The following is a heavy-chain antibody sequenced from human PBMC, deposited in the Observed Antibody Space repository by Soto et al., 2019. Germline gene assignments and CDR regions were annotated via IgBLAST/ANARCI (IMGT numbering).Heavy chain of an antibody. CDR3: AKGVLARTGTQDS. J-gene: IGHJ4*02. D-gene: IGHD1-1*01. CDR1: GFAFDNFA. V-gene: IGHV3-9*01. CDR2: ISWNSGSL. Sequence: EVQLVESGGDLVQPGRSLRLSCAASGFAFDNFAMHWVRQPPGKGLEWVSGISWNSGSLGYADSVKGRFSISRDNAKNSLYLQMISLRTEDTALYYCAKGVLARTGTQDSWGQRTVITVSS.